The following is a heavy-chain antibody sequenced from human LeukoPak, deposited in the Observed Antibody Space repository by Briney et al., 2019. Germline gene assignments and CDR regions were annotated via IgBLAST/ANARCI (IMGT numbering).Heavy chain of an antibody. D-gene: IGHD6-6*01. CDR3: AKGGTVIARLIAAD. CDR2: FSGSFSST. Sequence: GGSLRLSCAASGFTFNTYAMTWVRQAPGKGLEWVSSFSGSFSSTYYADSVKGRFTISRDNSENTLYLQMNSLRAEDTAVYYCAKGGTVIARLIAADWGQGTLVTVSS. CDR1: GFTFNTYA. J-gene: IGHJ4*02. V-gene: IGHV3-23*01.